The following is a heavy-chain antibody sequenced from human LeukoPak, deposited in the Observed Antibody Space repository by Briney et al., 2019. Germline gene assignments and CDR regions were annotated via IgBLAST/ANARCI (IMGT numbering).Heavy chain of an antibody. Sequence: GASVKVSCKASGYTFTGYYMHWVRQAPGQGLERMGWINPNSGGTNYAQKFQGRVTMTRDTSISTAYMELSRLRSDDTAVYYCARDLLAWSSFDYWGQGTLVTVSS. J-gene: IGHJ4*02. D-gene: IGHD3-3*01. CDR1: GYTFTGYY. CDR2: INPNSGGT. V-gene: IGHV1-2*02. CDR3: ARDLLAWSSFDY.